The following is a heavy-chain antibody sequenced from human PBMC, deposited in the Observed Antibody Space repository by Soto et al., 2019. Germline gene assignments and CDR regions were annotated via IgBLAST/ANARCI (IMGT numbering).Heavy chain of an antibody. Sequence: QPGGSLRLSCAASGFTFSSYAMHWVRQAPGKGLEWVAVISYDGSNKYYADSVKGRFTISXXXSXXXXXLXKNXLRAXDTATYYCVRGTPTPGLDIWGRGTTVTVS. D-gene: IGHD1-1*01. CDR3: VRGTPTPGLDI. V-gene: IGHV3-30-3*01. CDR1: GFTFSSYA. J-gene: IGHJ6*02. CDR2: ISYDGSNK.